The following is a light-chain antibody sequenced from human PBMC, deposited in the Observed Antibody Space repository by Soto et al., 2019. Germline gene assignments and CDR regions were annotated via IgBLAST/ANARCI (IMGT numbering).Light chain of an antibody. CDR2: DAS. J-gene: IGKJ1*01. V-gene: IGKV3-15*01. Sequence: EIMMTQSPSTLSVSTGERATLSCRASQSVSSNLAWYQQKPGQAPRLLIYDASTRATVIPARFSGSGSGTEFTLTISSLQSEDFAVYYCQQYGNSPQTFGQGTKVDIK. CDR1: QSVSSN. CDR3: QQYGNSPQT.